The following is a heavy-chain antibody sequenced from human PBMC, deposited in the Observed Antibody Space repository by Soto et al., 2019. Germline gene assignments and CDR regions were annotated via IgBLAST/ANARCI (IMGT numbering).Heavy chain of an antibody. V-gene: IGHV1-18*01. CDR1: GYTFTSYG. D-gene: IGHD3-3*01. J-gene: IGHJ6*02. Sequence: EASVKVSCKASGYTFTSYGISWVRQAPGQGLEWMGWISAYNGNTNYAQKLQGRVTMTTDTSTSTAYMELRSLRSDDTAVYYCATQYYDFWSGYSADYYGMDVWGQGTTVTVSS. CDR3: ATQYYDFWSGYSADYYGMDV. CDR2: ISAYNGNT.